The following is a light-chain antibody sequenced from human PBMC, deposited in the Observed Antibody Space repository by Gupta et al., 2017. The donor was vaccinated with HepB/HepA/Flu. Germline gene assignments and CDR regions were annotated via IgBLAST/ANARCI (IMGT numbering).Light chain of an antibody. CDR1: QSLLHSNGYNY. J-gene: IGKJ3*01. Sequence: EIVMTQSPLSLPVTPGEPASISCRSSQSLLHSNGYNYLDWYLQRPGQSPQLLIYLGSNRASGVPDRFSGSGSGTDFTLKISRVEAEDVGLYYCMQALQTPFTFGPGTKVDIK. CDR3: MQALQTPFT. V-gene: IGKV2-28*01. CDR2: LGS.